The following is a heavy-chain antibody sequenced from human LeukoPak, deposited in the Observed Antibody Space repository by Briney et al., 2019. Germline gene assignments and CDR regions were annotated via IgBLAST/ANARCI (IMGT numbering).Heavy chain of an antibody. CDR2: IYYSGST. CDR3: ASSSTMIVVAI. D-gene: IGHD3-22*01. CDR1: GGSISSSSYY. V-gene: IGHV4-39*01. Sequence: PETLSLTCTVSGGSISSSSYYWGWIRQPPGKGLEWIGSIYYSGSTYYNPSLKSRVTISVDTSKNQFSLKLSSVTAADTAVYYCASSSTMIVVAIWSQGTLVTVSS. J-gene: IGHJ4*02.